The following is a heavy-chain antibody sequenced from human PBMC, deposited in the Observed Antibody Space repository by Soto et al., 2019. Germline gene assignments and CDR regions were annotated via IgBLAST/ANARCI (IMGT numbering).Heavy chain of an antibody. Sequence: EVQLVESGGGLVKPGGSLRLSCAASGFTFSNAWMNWVRQAPGKGLEWVGRIKSKTDGGTTDYAAPVKGRFTISRDDSKNTLYLQMNRLKTEDTAVYYCTTAYYYDSSGYYQFDYWGQGTLVTVSS. CDR2: IKSKTDGGTT. CDR1: GFTFSNAW. CDR3: TTAYYYDSSGYYQFDY. J-gene: IGHJ4*02. V-gene: IGHV3-15*07. D-gene: IGHD3-22*01.